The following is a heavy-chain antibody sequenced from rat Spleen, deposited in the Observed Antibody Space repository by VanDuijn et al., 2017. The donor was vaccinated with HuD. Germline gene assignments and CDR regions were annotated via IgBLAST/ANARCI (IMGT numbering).Heavy chain of an antibody. V-gene: IGHV5S23*01. D-gene: IGHD1-4*01. CDR2: ISSSGGST. Sequence: EVQLVESGGGLVQPGRSLKFSCAASGFTFSNYDMAWVRQAPTRGLEWVASISSSGGSTYYRDSVKGRFTVSRENAKSTLSLQMDSLRSEDTATYYWARRHYGYTDYFDYWGQGVMVTVSS. CDR3: ARRHYGYTDYFDY. CDR1: GFTFSNYD. J-gene: IGHJ2*01.